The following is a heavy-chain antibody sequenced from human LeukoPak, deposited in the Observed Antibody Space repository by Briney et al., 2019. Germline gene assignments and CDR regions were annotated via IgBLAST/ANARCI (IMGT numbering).Heavy chain of an antibody. CDR1: GGSISSDY. J-gene: IGHJ4*02. CDR2: IYHSGST. CDR3: ARTWSSSGWYSFDF. Sequence: SETLSLTCSVSGGSISSDYWSWIRQPPGRGLEWIGFIYHSGSTNYNPSLKSRVTISVDTSKNQFSLKLSSVTAADTAVYYCARTWSSSGWYSFDFWGQGTLVTVSS. D-gene: IGHD6-19*01. V-gene: IGHV4-59*08.